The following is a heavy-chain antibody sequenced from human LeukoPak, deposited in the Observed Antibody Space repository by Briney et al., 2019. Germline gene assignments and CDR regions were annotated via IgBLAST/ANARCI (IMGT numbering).Heavy chain of an antibody. Sequence: SQTLSLTCAISGDSVSSNSAAWNWITKSPSRGFEWLGRTYYRSKWYNYYAVSVKVRITINPHTSKTHFALQLNSVTPDDTPVYYCARDVNYGPFDFWGQGILVTVSS. CDR1: GDSVSSNSAA. D-gene: IGHD4-17*01. V-gene: IGHV6-1*01. CDR2: TYYRSKWYN. J-gene: IGHJ4*02. CDR3: ARDVNYGPFDF.